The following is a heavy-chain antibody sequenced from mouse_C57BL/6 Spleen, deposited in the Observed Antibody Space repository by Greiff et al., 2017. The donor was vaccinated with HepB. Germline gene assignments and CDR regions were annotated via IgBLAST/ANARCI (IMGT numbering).Heavy chain of an antibody. CDR1: GFTFSDYY. V-gene: IGHV5-12*01. Sequence: EVQLVESGGGLVQPGGSLKLSCAASGFTFSDYYMYWVRQTPEKRLEWVAYISTGGGSTYYPDTVKGRFTISRDNAKNTLYLQLSRLKSEDTDMYCCARQTGGYAMDYWGQGTSVTVSS. CDR3: ARQTGGYAMDY. CDR2: ISTGGGST. J-gene: IGHJ4*01. D-gene: IGHD4-1*01.